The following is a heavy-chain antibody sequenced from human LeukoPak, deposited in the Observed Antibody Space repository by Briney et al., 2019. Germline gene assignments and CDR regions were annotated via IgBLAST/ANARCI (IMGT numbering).Heavy chain of an antibody. CDR3: ARAGYGDYSFDY. V-gene: IGHV3-21*01. Sequence: GGSLRLSCAASGYTFSSYAMHWVRQAPGKGLEWVSSISSSSSYIYYADSVKGRFTISRDNSKNTLYLQMNSLRAEDTAVYYCARAGYGDYSFDYWGQGTLVTLSS. J-gene: IGHJ4*02. D-gene: IGHD4-17*01. CDR2: ISSSSSYI. CDR1: GYTFSSYA.